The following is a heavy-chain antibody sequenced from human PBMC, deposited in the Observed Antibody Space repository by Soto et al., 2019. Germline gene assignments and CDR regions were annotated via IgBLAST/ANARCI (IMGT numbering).Heavy chain of an antibody. CDR3: ARRAEDTEYFRH. CDR1: GYSFTTYW. CDR2: IYPGDSDT. Sequence: GASLKISCKGSGYSFTTYWIGWVRQMPGKGLEWLGTIYPGDSDTRYSPSFQGHVTISADKSINTAYLQWSSLRASDTAMYYCARRAEDTEYFRHWGQGTLVTVSS. D-gene: IGHD6-19*01. J-gene: IGHJ1*01. V-gene: IGHV5-51*01.